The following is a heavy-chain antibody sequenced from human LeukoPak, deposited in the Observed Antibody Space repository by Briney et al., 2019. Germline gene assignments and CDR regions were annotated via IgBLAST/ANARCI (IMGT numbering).Heavy chain of an antibody. CDR1: GGSISSGGYP. CDR3: ASNLYSGYDY. CDR2: IYYSGST. V-gene: IGHV4-30-4*07. Sequence: SETLSLTCAVSGGSISSGGYPWSWIRQPPGKGLEWIGYIYYSGSTYYNPSLKSRVTISVDTSKNQFSLKLSSVTAADTAVYYCASNLYSGYDYWGQGTLVTVSS. J-gene: IGHJ4*02. D-gene: IGHD5-12*01.